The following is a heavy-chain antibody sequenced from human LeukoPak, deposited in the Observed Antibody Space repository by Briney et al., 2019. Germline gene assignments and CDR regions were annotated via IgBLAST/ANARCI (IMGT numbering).Heavy chain of an antibody. Sequence: GGSLRLSCAASGFTFRNAWLSWVRRAPGKGLEWGGRIKSKTDGGPTDYAAAVKDRVTIARDDSKNTLYLQMNSLKTEDTAVYYCTTGEYSYGAYYFDYWGQGTLVTVSS. CDR3: TTGEYSYGAYYFDY. V-gene: IGHV3-15*01. CDR1: GFTFRNAW. CDR2: IKSKTDGGPT. J-gene: IGHJ4*02. D-gene: IGHD5-18*01.